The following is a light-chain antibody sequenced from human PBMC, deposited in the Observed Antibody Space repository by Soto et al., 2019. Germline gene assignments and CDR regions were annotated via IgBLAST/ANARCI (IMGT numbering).Light chain of an antibody. CDR1: NIGGKS. CDR2: YDS. CDR3: QVWDSSSDHRL. V-gene: IGLV3-21*04. Sequence: SSELTQPPSVSVAPGKTARITCGGNNIGGKSVHWYQQKPGQAPVLVIYYDSDRPSGIPERFSGSNSGNTATLTISRVEVGDEADYYCQVWDSSSDHRLFGGGTELTVL. J-gene: IGLJ2*01.